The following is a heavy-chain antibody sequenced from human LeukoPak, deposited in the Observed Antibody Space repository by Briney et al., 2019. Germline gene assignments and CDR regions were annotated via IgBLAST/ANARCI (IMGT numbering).Heavy chain of an antibody. D-gene: IGHD3-22*01. Sequence: SETLSLTCTVSGGSISSSTYFWGWIRQPPGKGLEWIGTIYYSGSTYYNPSLKSRVTISVDTSKNQFSLKLRSVTAADTAVYYCARVVQSTDSSGFYLPEYFQHWGQGTLVTVSS. CDR3: ARVVQSTDSSGFYLPEYFQH. CDR2: IYYSGST. J-gene: IGHJ1*01. V-gene: IGHV4-39*07. CDR1: GGSISSSTYF.